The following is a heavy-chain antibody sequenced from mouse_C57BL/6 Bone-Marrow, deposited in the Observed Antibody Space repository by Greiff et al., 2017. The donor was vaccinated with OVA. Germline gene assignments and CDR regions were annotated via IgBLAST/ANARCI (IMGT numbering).Heavy chain of an antibody. D-gene: IGHD1-1*01. CDR3: ARGYYGSSPYWYFDV. J-gene: IGHJ1*03. CDR1: GYTFTSYG. V-gene: IGHV1-81*01. Sequence: VQVVESGAELARPGASVKLSCKASGYTFTSYGISWVKQRTGQGLEWIGEIYPRSGNTYYNEKFKGKATLTADKSSSTAYMELRSLTSEDSAVYFCARGYYGSSPYWYFDVWGTGTTVTVSS. CDR2: IYPRSGNT.